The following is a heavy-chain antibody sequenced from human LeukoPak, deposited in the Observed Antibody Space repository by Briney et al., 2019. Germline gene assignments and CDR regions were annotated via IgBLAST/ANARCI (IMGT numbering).Heavy chain of an antibody. CDR1: GFTFRDAW. Sequence: GRSLRLSSAASGFTFRDAWMIWVRQAPGKGLEWVGRIKSRADGGTPDYAAPVTGRFTISRDDSNGTLFLQMNSLTTEDTAVYYCATQGVLDAFDIWGQGTMVIVSS. J-gene: IGHJ3*02. CDR2: IKSRADGGTP. V-gene: IGHV3-15*01. D-gene: IGHD3-10*01. CDR3: ATQGVLDAFDI.